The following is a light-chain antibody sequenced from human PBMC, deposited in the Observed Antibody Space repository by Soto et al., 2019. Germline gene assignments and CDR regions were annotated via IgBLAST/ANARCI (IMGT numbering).Light chain of an antibody. V-gene: IGKV1-5*03. CDR3: KKYNSLTWT. J-gene: IGKJ1*01. CDR1: QFISIW. CDR2: KAS. Sequence: DIQMPQSHSTLSASIGDSLTLTCRASQFISIWLAWYQQKPGKAPKVLIYKASSLESGVPSRFSGSGSGTDFTLTISSLQPDEFATYYCKKYNSLTWTFGHGNKVDIK.